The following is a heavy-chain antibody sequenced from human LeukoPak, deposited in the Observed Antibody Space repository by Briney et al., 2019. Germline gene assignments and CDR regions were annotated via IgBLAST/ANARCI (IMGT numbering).Heavy chain of an antibody. V-gene: IGHV1-46*01. CDR3: GRKFTYYYEGSGYFMDGSAP. CDR2: INPSGGST. D-gene: IGHD3-22*01. Sequence: ASVTVSCKASGYTFTSYYMHWVRQAPGQGLEWMGIINPSGGSTSYAQKFQGRVTMTRDTSTSTVYMELSSLRSEDTAVYYCGRKFTYYYEGSGYFMDGSAPWGRGTRVTVPS. J-gene: IGHJ5*02. CDR1: GYTFTSYY.